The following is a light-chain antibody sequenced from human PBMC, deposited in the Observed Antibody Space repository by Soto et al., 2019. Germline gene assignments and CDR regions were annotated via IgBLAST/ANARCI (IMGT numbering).Light chain of an antibody. CDR2: GAS. CDR1: QSVSSSY. J-gene: IGKJ4*01. V-gene: IGKV3-20*01. CDR3: QQYGSSPTT. Sequence: EIVLTQSPGILSLSPGERATLSCRASQSVSSSYLAWYQQKPGQAPRLLIYGASSRATGIPDRFSGSGSGTDFTLTISRLEPEDFAVYYCQQYGSSPTTFGGGTKVDIK.